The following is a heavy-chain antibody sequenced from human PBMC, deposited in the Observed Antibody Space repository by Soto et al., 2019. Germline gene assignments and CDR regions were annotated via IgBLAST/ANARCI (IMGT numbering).Heavy chain of an antibody. V-gene: IGHV4-4*02. Sequence: PSETLSLTCAVSGGSISSSNWWSWVRQPPGKGLEWIGEIYHSGSTNYNPSLKSRVTISVDKSKNQFSLKLSSVTAEDTAVYYCARESRFLEWLSLNWFDPWGQGTLVTVSS. CDR1: GGSISSSNW. CDR2: IYHSGST. D-gene: IGHD3-3*01. CDR3: ARESRFLEWLSLNWFDP. J-gene: IGHJ5*02.